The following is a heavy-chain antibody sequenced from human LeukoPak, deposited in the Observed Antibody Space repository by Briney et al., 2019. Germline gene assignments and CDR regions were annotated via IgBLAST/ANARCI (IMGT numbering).Heavy chain of an antibody. D-gene: IGHD1-26*01. CDR1: GFTFNSYS. Sequence: GGSLRLSCAASGFTFNSYSMNWVRQAPGKGLEWVSYITSSSGTICYADSVKGRFTISRDNAKNSLYLQMNSLRAEDTAVYYCARAGGSYQVFDNWGQGTLVTVSS. CDR2: ITSSSGTI. J-gene: IGHJ4*02. V-gene: IGHV3-48*01. CDR3: ARAGGSYQVFDN.